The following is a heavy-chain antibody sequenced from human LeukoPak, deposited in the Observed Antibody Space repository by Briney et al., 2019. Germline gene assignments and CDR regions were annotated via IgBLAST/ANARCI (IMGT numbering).Heavy chain of an antibody. J-gene: IGHJ4*02. Sequence: PSETLSLTCTVSGGSISSSSYYWGWIRQPPGKGLEWIGSIYYSGSTYYNPSLKSRVTISVDTSKNQLSLKLSSVTAADTAVYYCARLAVDYYDSSGYYFDYWGQGTLVTVSS. CDR3: ARLAVDYYDSSGYYFDY. V-gene: IGHV4-39*01. CDR2: IYYSGST. D-gene: IGHD3-22*01. CDR1: GGSISSSSYY.